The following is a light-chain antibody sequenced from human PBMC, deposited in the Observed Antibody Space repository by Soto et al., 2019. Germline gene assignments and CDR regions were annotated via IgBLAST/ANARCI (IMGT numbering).Light chain of an antibody. CDR3: CSYAGSYTLV. J-gene: IGLJ1*01. CDR1: SSDVGGYNY. Sequence: SALTQPRSVSGSPGQSVTISCTGTSSDVGGYNYVSWYQQHPGKAPKLMIYDVNKRPSGVPDRFSGSKSGNTASLTISGLQAEDEADYYCCSYAGSYTLVFGTGTKV. V-gene: IGLV2-11*01. CDR2: DVN.